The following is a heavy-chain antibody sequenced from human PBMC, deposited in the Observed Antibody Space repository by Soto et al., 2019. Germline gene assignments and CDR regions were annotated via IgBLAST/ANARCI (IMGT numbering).Heavy chain of an antibody. V-gene: IGHV2-70*01. CDR1: GFSLSTSGMC. D-gene: IGHD6-19*01. CDR3: ARTPSAYSSGWTEIDY. CDR2: IDWDDDK. J-gene: IGHJ4*02. Sequence: SGPTLVNPTQTLTLTCTFSGFSLSTSGMCVSWIRQPPGKALEWLALIDWDDDKYYSTSLKTRFTISKDTSKNQVVLTMTNMDPVDTATYYCARTPSAYSSGWTEIDYWGQGTLVTVSS.